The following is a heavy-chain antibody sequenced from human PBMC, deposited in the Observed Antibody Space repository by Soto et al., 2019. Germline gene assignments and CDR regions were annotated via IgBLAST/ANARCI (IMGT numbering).Heavy chain of an antibody. CDR3: ARDGPMTTVTHDFDY. V-gene: IGHV1-69*04. D-gene: IGHD4-17*01. CDR2: IIPILGIA. J-gene: IGHJ4*02. Sequence: GASVKVSCKASGGTFSSYTISWVRQAPGQGLEWMGRIIPILGIANYAQKFQGRVTITADKSTSTAYMELSSLRSEDTAVYYCARDGPMTTVTHDFDYWGQGTLVTVSS. CDR1: GGTFSSYT.